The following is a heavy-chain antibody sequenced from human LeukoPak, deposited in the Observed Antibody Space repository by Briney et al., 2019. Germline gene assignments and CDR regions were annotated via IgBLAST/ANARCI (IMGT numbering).Heavy chain of an antibody. CDR2: ISGSGGST. CDR3: ARDRLARSRYYDFWSGPLDY. J-gene: IGHJ4*02. V-gene: IGHV3-23*01. Sequence: PGGSLRLSCAASGFTFSSYAMSWVRQAPGKGLEWVSAISGSGGSTYYADSVKGRFTISRDNAKNSLYLQMNSLRAEDTAVYYCARDRLARSRYYDFWSGPLDYWGQGTLVTVSS. CDR1: GFTFSSYA. D-gene: IGHD3-3*01.